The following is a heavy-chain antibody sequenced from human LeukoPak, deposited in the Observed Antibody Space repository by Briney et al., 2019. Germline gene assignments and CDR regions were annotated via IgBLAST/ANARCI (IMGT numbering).Heavy chain of an antibody. D-gene: IGHD5-18*01. CDR2: INHSGST. Sequence: KSSETLSLTCTVSGGPISSGGYYWSWIRQPPGKGLEWIGEINHSGSTNYNPSLKSRVTISVDTSKNQFSLKLSSVTAADTAVFYCAVAGYGRRFHYWGQGTLVTVSS. V-gene: IGHV4-39*07. J-gene: IGHJ4*02. CDR1: GGPISSGGYY. CDR3: AVAGYGRRFHY.